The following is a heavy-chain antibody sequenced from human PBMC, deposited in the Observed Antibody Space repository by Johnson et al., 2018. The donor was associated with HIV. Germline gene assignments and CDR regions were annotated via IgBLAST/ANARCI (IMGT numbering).Heavy chain of an antibody. Sequence: QVQLVESGGGILRPGGSLRLSCAASGFTFSDYYMSWIRQAPGKGLEWVSYISSAGTPIYDADSVKGRFTNSRDNAKNSLYLQRNSLRAEDTAIYYCAKDLRIAARPGDAFDIWGQGTMVTVSS. V-gene: IGHV3-11*04. CDR2: ISSAGTPI. CDR3: AKDLRIAARPGDAFDI. D-gene: IGHD6-6*01. J-gene: IGHJ3*02. CDR1: GFTFSDYY.